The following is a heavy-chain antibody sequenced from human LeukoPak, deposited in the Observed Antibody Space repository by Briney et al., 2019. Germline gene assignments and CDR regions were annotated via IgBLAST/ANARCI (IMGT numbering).Heavy chain of an antibody. CDR2: INPSGGST. CDR3: ASLYSGYDHEPQYSSGWYPFDY. J-gene: IGHJ4*02. CDR1: GGTFSSYA. V-gene: IGHV1-46*01. D-gene: IGHD6-19*01. Sequence: ASVKVSCKASGGTFSSYAISWVRQAPGQGLEWMGIINPSGGSTSYAQKFQGRVTMTRDTSTSTVYMELSSLRSEDTAVYYCASLYSGYDHEPQYSSGWYPFDYWGQGTLVTVSS.